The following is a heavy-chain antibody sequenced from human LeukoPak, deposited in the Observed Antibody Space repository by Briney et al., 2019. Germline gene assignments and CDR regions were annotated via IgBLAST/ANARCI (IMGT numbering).Heavy chain of an antibody. Sequence: ASVTVSCIASGYTFTLYYIHWVRQAPGQGREWMGWINPSSGDTNYAQKFQGRVTMTRDTSISTAYMELSRLRSDDTAVYYCAREKLAYTSYYYAMDVWGQGTTVTVSS. V-gene: IGHV1-2*02. CDR2: INPSSGDT. D-gene: IGHD3-16*01. CDR3: AREKLAYTSYYYAMDV. J-gene: IGHJ6*02. CDR1: GYTFTLYY.